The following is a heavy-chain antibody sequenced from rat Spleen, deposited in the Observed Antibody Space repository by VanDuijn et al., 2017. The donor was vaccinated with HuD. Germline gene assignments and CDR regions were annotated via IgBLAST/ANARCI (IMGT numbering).Heavy chain of an antibody. Sequence: QVQLKESGPGLVKPSLTLSLTCTVSGFSLNSYGVIWVRQPPGKGREWMGGIWGDGSTKYNSAYKSRLSISRDTSKSQVFLKMNSLQTEDTATYYCARDSTYPWGYFDFWGPGTMVTMSS. CDR3: ARDSTYPWGYFDF. CDR1: GFSLNSYG. D-gene: IGHD1-9*01. J-gene: IGHJ1*01. V-gene: IGHV2-13*01. CDR2: IWGDGST.